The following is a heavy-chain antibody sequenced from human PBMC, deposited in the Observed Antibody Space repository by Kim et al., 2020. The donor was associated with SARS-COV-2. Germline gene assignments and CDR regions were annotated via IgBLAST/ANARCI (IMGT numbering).Heavy chain of an antibody. D-gene: IGHD3-22*01. J-gene: IGHJ4*02. V-gene: IGHV4-59*01. CDR3: ARVDDYYDSSGYYYYDY. Sequence: LKRRVTISVDTSKNPFSLKLSSVTAADTAVYYCARVDDYYDSSGYYYYDYWGQGTLVTVSS.